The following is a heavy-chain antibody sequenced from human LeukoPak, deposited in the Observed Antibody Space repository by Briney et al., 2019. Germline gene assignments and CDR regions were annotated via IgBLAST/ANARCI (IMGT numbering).Heavy chain of an antibody. D-gene: IGHD6-19*01. J-gene: IGHJ4*02. Sequence: SETLSLTCTVSGGSISSYYWSWIRQPPGKGPEWIGYIYYSGSTSYNPSLKSRVTISVDTSKNQFSLKLTSVTAADTAVYYCARHDSSGWYYFDYWGQGTLVTVSS. CDR2: IYYSGST. V-gene: IGHV4-59*08. CDR1: GGSISSYY. CDR3: ARHDSSGWYYFDY.